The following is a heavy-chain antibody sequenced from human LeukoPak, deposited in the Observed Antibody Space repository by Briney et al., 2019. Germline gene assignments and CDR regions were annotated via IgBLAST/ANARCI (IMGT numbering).Heavy chain of an antibody. V-gene: IGHV3-48*04. J-gene: IGHJ4*02. Sequence: GGSLRLSCAASGFTFSSYSMNWVRQAPGKGLEWVSYISSSSSTIYYADSVKGRFTISRDNAKNSLYLQMNSLRAEDTAVYYCARTRPSTFDYWGQGTLVTVSS. CDR1: GFTFSSYS. D-gene: IGHD1-26*01. CDR2: ISSSSSTI. CDR3: ARTRPSTFDY.